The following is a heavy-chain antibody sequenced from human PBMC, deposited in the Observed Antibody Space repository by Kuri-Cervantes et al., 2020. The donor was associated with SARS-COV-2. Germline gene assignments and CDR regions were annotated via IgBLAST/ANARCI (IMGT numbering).Heavy chain of an antibody. CDR1: GYSISSGYY. CDR3: ARHSPRSSYYYYYMDV. V-gene: IGHV4-38-2*01. J-gene: IGHJ6*03. CDR2: IYYSGST. Sequence: SQTLSLTCAVSGYSISSGYYWGWIRQPPGKGLEWIGSIYYSGSTYYNPSLKSRVTISVDTSKNQFSLKLSSVTAADTAVYYCARHSPRSSYYYYYMDVWGKGTTVTVSS.